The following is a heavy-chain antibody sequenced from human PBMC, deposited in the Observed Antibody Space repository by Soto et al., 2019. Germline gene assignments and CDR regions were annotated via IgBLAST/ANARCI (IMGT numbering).Heavy chain of an antibody. D-gene: IGHD3-3*01. Sequence: PSETLSLTCTVSGGSISSSSYYWGWIRQPPGKGLEWIGSIYYSGSTYYNPSLKSRVTISVDTPKNQFSLKLSSVTAADTAVYYCARCGDHFGVAITDYYYYMDVWGKGTTVTVSS. V-gene: IGHV4-39*01. J-gene: IGHJ6*03. CDR2: IYYSGST. CDR3: ARCGDHFGVAITDYYYYMDV. CDR1: GGSISSSSYY.